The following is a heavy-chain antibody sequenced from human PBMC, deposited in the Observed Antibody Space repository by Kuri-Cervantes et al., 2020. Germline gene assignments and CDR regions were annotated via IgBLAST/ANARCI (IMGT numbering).Heavy chain of an antibody. Sequence: ETLSLTCAASGFTFSSYWMTWVRQAPGKGLEWVANIVQDGSEKHYVDSVKGRFTVSRDNAKNSVYLQMSSLRAEDTAVYYCARHSIYSFDYWGQGAPVTVSS. J-gene: IGHJ4*02. D-gene: IGHD2/OR15-2a*01. V-gene: IGHV3-7*04. CDR1: GFTFSSYW. CDR2: IVQDGSEK. CDR3: ARHSIYSFDY.